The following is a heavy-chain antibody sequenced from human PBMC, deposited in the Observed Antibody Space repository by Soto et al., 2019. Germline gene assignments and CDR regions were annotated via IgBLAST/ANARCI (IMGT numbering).Heavy chain of an antibody. CDR2: ISPK. CDR3: ARDDSFGNENAFDL. J-gene: IGHJ3*01. V-gene: IGHV3-33*01. Sequence: QVQLVESGGGLVQPGTSLRLSCAVSGFSFRTYGFHWVRQPPGKGLEWVAVISPKGHSDSVEGRFTISRDNSKDTLYLQMNNLIAEDTAVYYCARDDSFGNENAFDLWGQGTMVTVSS. CDR1: GFSFRTYG. D-gene: IGHD1-1*01.